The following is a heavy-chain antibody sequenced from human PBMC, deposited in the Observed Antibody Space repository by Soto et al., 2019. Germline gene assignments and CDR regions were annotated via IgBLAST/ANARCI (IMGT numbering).Heavy chain of an antibody. CDR3: ARRAGYYDSSGYYYMGAFDI. Sequence: GGSLRLSCAASGFTFSSYSMNWVRQAPGKGLEWVSSISSGSSYIYYADSVKGRFTISRDNAKNSLYLQMNSLRAEDTAVYYCARRAGYYDSSGYYYMGAFDIWGQGTMVTVSS. J-gene: IGHJ3*02. CDR2: ISSGSSYI. V-gene: IGHV3-21*01. CDR1: GFTFSSYS. D-gene: IGHD3-22*01.